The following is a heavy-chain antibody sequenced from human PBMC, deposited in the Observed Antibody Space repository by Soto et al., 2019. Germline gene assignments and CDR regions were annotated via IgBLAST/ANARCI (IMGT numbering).Heavy chain of an antibody. Sequence: QLQLQESGPGLVKPSETLSLTCTVSGGSISSSSYYWGWIRQPPGKGLEWIGSIYYSGSTYYNPSLKSRVTISVDTSKNQFSLKLSSVTAADTAVYYCARHLGHHYFDYWGQGTLVTVSS. J-gene: IGHJ4*02. CDR3: ARHLGHHYFDY. D-gene: IGHD3-3*01. V-gene: IGHV4-39*01. CDR1: GGSISSSSYY. CDR2: IYYSGST.